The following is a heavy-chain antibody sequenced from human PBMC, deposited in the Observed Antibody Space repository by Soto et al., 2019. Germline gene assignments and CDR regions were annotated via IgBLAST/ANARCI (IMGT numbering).Heavy chain of an antibody. J-gene: IGHJ5*02. Sequence: EVRLLQSGGGSEQPGGSLRLSCAASGFNFRTYAMYWVRQAPGKGLEWVAAIDDGNIAYYADSVKGRFIISRDNSENTLYLQMNSLRADDTAVYYCTKTGTLLTGNNWFDRWGQGTLVTVSS. CDR3: TKTGTLLTGNNWFDR. CDR1: GFNFRTYA. CDR2: IDDGNIA. D-gene: IGHD3-9*01. V-gene: IGHV3-23*05.